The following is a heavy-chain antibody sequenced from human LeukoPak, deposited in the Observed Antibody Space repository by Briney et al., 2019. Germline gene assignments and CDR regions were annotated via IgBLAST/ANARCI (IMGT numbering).Heavy chain of an antibody. CDR2: ISGSGGST. D-gene: IGHD1-14*01. CDR1: GFTFSSYA. CDR3: AKSPRGNPTIFDY. J-gene: IGHJ4*02. Sequence: PGGSLRLSCAASGFTFSSYAMSWVRQAPGKGLEWVSAISGSGGSTYYAYSVKGRFTISRDNSKNTLYLQMNSLRAEDTAVYYCAKSPRGNPTIFDYWGQGTLVTVSS. V-gene: IGHV3-23*01.